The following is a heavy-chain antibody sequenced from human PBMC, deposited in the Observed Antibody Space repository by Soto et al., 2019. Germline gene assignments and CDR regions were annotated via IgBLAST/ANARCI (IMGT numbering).Heavy chain of an antibody. CDR1: GFTFSSYA. J-gene: IGHJ4*02. D-gene: IGHD6-13*01. CDR3: ARDRYQQLSAIDY. Sequence: GGSLRLSCAASGFTFSSYAMHWVRQAPGKGLEWVAVISYDGSNKYYADSVKGRFTISRDNSKNTLYLQMNSLRVEDTAVYYCARDRYQQLSAIDYWGQGTLVTVSS. CDR2: ISYDGSNK. V-gene: IGHV3-30-3*01.